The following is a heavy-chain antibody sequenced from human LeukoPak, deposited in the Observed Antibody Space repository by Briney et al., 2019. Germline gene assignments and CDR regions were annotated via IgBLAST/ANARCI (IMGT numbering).Heavy chain of an antibody. D-gene: IGHD6-13*01. Sequence: SGPTLVKPTQTLTLTCTLSGFSLTTTGVGVGWIRQPPGKALEWLALIYWDDDKRYSPSLKSRLTITKDTSKNQAVLTMTNMDPVDTATYYCAHRSSSWYCFDYWGQGTLVTVSS. CDR1: GFSLTTTGVG. CDR2: IYWDDDK. V-gene: IGHV2-5*02. CDR3: AHRSSSWYCFDY. J-gene: IGHJ4*02.